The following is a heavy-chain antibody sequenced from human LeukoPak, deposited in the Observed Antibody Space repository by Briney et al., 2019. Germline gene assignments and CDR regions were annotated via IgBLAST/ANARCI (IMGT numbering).Heavy chain of an antibody. CDR1: GYTFTSYG. D-gene: IGHD3-22*01. J-gene: IGHJ4*02. CDR3: ARGGDYYDSSGYHLYFDY. Sequence: ASVKVSCKASGYTFTSYGISWVRQAPGQGLEWMGWISAYNGNTNYAQKLQGRVTMTTDTSTSTAYMELRSLRSDDTAVYYCARGGDYYDSSGYHLYFDYWGQGTLVTVSS. CDR2: ISAYNGNT. V-gene: IGHV1-18*01.